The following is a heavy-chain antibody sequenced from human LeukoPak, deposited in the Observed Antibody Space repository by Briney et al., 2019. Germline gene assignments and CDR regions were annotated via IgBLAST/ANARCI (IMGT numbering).Heavy chain of an antibody. Sequence: SETLSLTCTVSGGSISSYFWSWIRQPAGKGLEWIGRIYGSGSTNYNPSPKSRVSISVDTSKNQFSLKLSSVTATDTAVYYCARADILTGYPFDYWGQGTLVTVSS. V-gene: IGHV4-4*07. J-gene: IGHJ4*02. D-gene: IGHD3-9*01. CDR2: IYGSGST. CDR1: GGSISSYF. CDR3: ARADILTGYPFDY.